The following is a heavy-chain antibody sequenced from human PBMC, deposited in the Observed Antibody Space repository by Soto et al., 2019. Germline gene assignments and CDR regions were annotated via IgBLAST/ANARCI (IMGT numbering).Heavy chain of an antibody. CDR2: ISGSGGRP. CDR1: GFTFTTYT. Sequence: PGGSLRLSCAASGFTFTTYTMSWVRQAPGKGLEWVSVISGSGGRPSYADSVQGRFIISRDNPKSTLYLQMNSLRAEDTAVYFCARENMVRGVIITPWFDPWGQGTLVTVSS. J-gene: IGHJ5*02. D-gene: IGHD3-10*01. V-gene: IGHV3-23*01. CDR3: ARENMVRGVIITPWFDP.